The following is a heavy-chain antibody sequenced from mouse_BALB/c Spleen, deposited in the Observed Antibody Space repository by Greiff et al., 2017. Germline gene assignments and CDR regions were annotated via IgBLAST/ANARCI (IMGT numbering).Heavy chain of an antibody. CDR1: GFTFSNYW. D-gene: IGHD2-3*01. CDR3: TREGGYSYAMDY. J-gene: IGHJ4*01. CDR2: IRLKSNNYAT. V-gene: IGHV6-6*02. Sequence: EVQGVESGGGMVQPGGSMKLSCVASGFTFSNYWMNWVRQSPEKGLEWVAEIRLKSNNYATHYAESVKGRFTISRDDSKSSVYLQRNNLRAEDTGMYYCTREGGYSYAMDYWGQGTSVTVSA.